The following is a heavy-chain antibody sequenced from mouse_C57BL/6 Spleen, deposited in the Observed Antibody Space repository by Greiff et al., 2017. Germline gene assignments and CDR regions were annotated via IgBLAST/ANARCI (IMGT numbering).Heavy chain of an antibody. CDR1: GISITTGNYR. D-gene: IGHD2-4*01. CDR2: IYYSGTI. V-gene: IGHV3-5*01. CDR3: AREGDYYDYDGSYWYFDV. Sequence: EVKLMESGPGLVKPSQTVFLTCTVTGISITTGNYRWSWIRQFPGNKLEWIGYIYYSGTITYNPSLTSRTTITRDTPKNQFFLEMNSLTAEDTATYYCAREGDYYDYDGSYWYFDVWGTGTTVTVSS. J-gene: IGHJ1*03.